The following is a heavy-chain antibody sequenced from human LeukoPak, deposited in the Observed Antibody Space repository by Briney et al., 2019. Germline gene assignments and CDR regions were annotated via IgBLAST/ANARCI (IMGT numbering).Heavy chain of an antibody. Sequence: AASVKVSCKASGGTFSSYAISWVRQAPGQGLEWMGRIIPIFGTANYAQKFQGRVTITTDESTSTAYMELSSLRSEDTAVYYCARAGSSWYRFDYWGQGTLVTVSS. CDR3: ARAGSSWYRFDY. CDR1: GGTFSSYA. J-gene: IGHJ4*02. V-gene: IGHV1-69*05. CDR2: IIPIFGTA. D-gene: IGHD6-13*01.